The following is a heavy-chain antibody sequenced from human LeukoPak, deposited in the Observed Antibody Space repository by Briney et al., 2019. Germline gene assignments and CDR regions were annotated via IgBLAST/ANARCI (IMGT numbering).Heavy chain of an antibody. CDR1: GFSVSNIY. CDR3: ATVVAATAYFDY. Sequence: QPGGSLRLSCAASGFSVSNIYMSWVRQAPGKGLEWVSLIWSDGSTFYADSVKGRFTISRDNSDNTLYLQMSSLRVEDTAVYYCATVVAATAYFDYWGQGTLVTVAS. V-gene: IGHV3-53*01. D-gene: IGHD2-21*02. CDR2: IWSDGST. J-gene: IGHJ4*02.